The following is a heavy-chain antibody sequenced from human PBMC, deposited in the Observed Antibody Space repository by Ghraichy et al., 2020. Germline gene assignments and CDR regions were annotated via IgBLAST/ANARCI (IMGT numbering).Heavy chain of an antibody. Sequence: GGSLRLSCAASGITFSRYGMHWVRQAPGKGPEWVAVTSYDGSNKFYGGSVQGRFTISRDNSKNTLYLQMNYLRPEDTAVYYCAKERDTSGYYSFRGDYYGMDVWGQGTTVTVSS. J-gene: IGHJ6*02. CDR1: GITFSRYG. CDR2: TSYDGSNK. V-gene: IGHV3-30*18. D-gene: IGHD3-22*01. CDR3: AKERDTSGYYSFRGDYYGMDV.